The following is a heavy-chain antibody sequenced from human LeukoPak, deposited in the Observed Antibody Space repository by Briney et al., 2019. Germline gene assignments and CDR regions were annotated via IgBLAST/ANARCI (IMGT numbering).Heavy chain of an antibody. D-gene: IGHD3-22*01. CDR1: GFTFDDYA. J-gene: IGHJ4*02. Sequence: GGSLRLSCAASGFTFDDYAMHWVRQAPGKGLEWVSGISWNSGSIGYADSVKGRFTISRDNAKNSLYLQMNSLRAEDTPLYYCAKDFYYYAGSHFDYWGQGTLVTVSS. CDR3: AKDFYYYAGSHFDY. V-gene: IGHV3-9*01. CDR2: ISWNSGSI.